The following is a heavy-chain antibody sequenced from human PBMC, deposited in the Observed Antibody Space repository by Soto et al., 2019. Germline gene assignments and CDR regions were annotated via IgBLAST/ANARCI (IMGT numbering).Heavy chain of an antibody. D-gene: IGHD4-17*01. J-gene: IGHJ6*02. V-gene: IGHV3-30*18. CDR3: AKKIMGYAAYSDALDV. CDR1: GFTYRDYG. Sequence: XGSLILSCTPSGFTYRDYGLLLVRQAPGKGLEWVAHISYDGDHKYYPDSARGRFTVSRDNFNNMLFLQMESLTPEDTAVYYCAKKIMGYAAYSDALDVWGQGTTVTVSS. CDR2: ISYDGDHK.